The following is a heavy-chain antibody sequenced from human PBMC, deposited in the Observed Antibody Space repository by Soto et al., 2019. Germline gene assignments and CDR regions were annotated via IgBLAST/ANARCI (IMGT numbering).Heavy chain of an antibody. CDR1: GFTFSSYA. D-gene: IGHD6-6*01. CDR2: ISYDGSNK. V-gene: IGHV3-30-3*01. Sequence: VQLLESGGGLVQPGGSLRLSCAASGFTFSSYAMHWVRQAPGKGLEWVAVISYDGSNKYYADSVKGRFTISRDNSKNTLYLQMNSLRAEDTAVYYCARDQAIAARRGTLNYWGQGTLVTVSS. CDR3: ARDQAIAARRGTLNY. J-gene: IGHJ4*02.